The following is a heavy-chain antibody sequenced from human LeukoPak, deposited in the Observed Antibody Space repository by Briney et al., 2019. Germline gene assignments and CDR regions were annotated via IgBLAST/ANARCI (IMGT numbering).Heavy chain of an antibody. CDR1: GFILEDYG. Sequence: PGGSLRLSCAASGFILEDYGMSWVRQVPGKGLEWVAGINWNGDSTGYADSVKGRFTVSRDNAKNSLYLLINSLRVEDMGLYYCARPRAPYSTSWPLDFWGQGTLVTVSS. D-gene: IGHD6-13*01. J-gene: IGHJ4*02. CDR2: INWNGDST. CDR3: ARPRAPYSTSWPLDF. V-gene: IGHV3-20*04.